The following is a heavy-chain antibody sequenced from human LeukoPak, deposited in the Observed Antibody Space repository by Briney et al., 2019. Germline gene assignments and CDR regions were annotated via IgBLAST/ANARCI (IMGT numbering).Heavy chain of an antibody. V-gene: IGHV1-8*01. D-gene: IGHD6-13*01. Sequence: ASVKVSCKASGYTFTNFDINWVRQAPGQGLEWMGWMNPVSGNAGSAQKFQGRVTLTRDTSISTAYMELSSLRSDDTAFYYCARAPMGAAALYLGQGTLVTVSS. CDR3: ARAPMGAAALY. CDR1: GYTFTNFD. CDR2: MNPVSGNA. J-gene: IGHJ4*02.